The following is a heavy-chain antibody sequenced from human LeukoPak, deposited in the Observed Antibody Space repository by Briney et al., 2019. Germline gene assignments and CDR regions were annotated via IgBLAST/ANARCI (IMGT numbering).Heavy chain of an antibody. V-gene: IGHV3-21*01. CDR2: ISSSSSYI. CDR1: GFTFSSYS. J-gene: IGHJ4*02. CDR3: ASYSNPYSGYDYYFDY. Sequence: KPGGSLRLSCAASGFTFSSYSMNWVRQAPGKGLEWVSSISSSSSYIYYADSVKGRFTISRDNAKNSLYLQMNSLRAEDTAVYYCASYSNPYSGYDYYFDYWGQGTLVTVSS. D-gene: IGHD5-12*01.